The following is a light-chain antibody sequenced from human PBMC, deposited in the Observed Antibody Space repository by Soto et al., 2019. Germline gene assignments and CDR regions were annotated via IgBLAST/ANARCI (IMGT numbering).Light chain of an antibody. V-gene: IGKV3-20*01. CDR3: QQYGSSPRVT. CDR1: QSVSSSY. CDR2: GAA. J-gene: IGKJ4*01. Sequence: EIVLTQSPGTLSVSPGERATLSCRASQSVSSSYLAWYQQKPGQAPRLLMYGAANRANGIPYRFSGSGSGTDFTLTISRLEPEDYAVYYGQQYGSSPRVTFGGGTKVDIK.